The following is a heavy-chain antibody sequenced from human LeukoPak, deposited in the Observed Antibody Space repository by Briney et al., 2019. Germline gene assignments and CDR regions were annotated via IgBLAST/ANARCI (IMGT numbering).Heavy chain of an antibody. D-gene: IGHD3-22*01. V-gene: IGHV3-15*01. CDR1: GFTFSNAW. J-gene: IGHJ3*02. CDR3: TTPYYYYDSSGYYPGDAFDI. Sequence: GGSLRLSCAASGFTFSNAWTSWVRQAPGKGLEWVGRIKSKTDGGTTDYAAPVKGRFTISRDDSKNTLYLQMNSLKTEDTAVYYCTTPYYYYDSSGYYPGDAFDIWGQGTMVTVSS. CDR2: IKSKTDGGTT.